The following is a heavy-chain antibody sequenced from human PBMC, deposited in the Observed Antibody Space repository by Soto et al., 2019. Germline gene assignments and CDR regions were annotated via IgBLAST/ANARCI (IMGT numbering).Heavy chain of an antibody. Sequence: SETLSLTCAVYGGSFSGYYWSWIRQPPGKGLEWIGDINHSGSTNYNPSLKSRVTISVDTSKNQFSLKLSSVTAADTAVYYCARAVAGTYYYYGMDVWGQGTTVTVSS. CDR3: ARAVAGTYYYYGMDV. CDR2: INHSGST. J-gene: IGHJ6*02. D-gene: IGHD6-19*01. V-gene: IGHV4-34*09. CDR1: GGSFSGYY.